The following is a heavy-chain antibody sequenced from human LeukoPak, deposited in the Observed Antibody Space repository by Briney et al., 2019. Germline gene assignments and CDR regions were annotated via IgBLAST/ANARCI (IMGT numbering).Heavy chain of an antibody. D-gene: IGHD3-16*01. CDR3: ARGRGGPHYYYGMDV. CDR1: GGSFSGYY. Sequence: PSETLSLTCAVYGGSFSGYYWSWIRQPPGKGLEWIGEINHSGSTNYNPSLKSRVTISVDTSKNQFSLKLSSVTAADTAVYYCARGRGGPHYYYGMDVWGQGTTVTVSS. CDR2: INHSGST. J-gene: IGHJ6*02. V-gene: IGHV4-34*01.